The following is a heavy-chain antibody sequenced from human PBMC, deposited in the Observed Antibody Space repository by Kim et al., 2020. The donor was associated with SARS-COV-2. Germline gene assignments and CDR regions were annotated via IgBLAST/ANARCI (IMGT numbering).Heavy chain of an antibody. V-gene: IGHV3-23*01. Sequence: GGSLRLSCAASGFTFSNYAMDWVRQAPGKGLEWVSVIGGGGTTYYADSVRGRFTVSRDNSKNTLYLQINSLRAEDTAVYYCAKALARVGNGPIGGWGRGFDFWGQGTLVTVSS. CDR1: GFTFSNYA. CDR2: IGGGGTT. D-gene: IGHD7-27*01. CDR3: AKALARVGNGPIGGWGRGFDF. J-gene: IGHJ4*02.